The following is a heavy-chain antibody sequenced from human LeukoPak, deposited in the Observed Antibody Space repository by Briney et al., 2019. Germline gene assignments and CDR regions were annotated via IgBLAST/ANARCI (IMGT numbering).Heavy chain of an antibody. D-gene: IGHD3-22*01. Sequence: PSETLSLTCTVSGGSISGFYWSWIRQPAGEGLEWIGRIYNSGTTNYNPSLRSRVIMSLDTSKNQSSLKLSSVTAADTAVYYCARSTRTYYYDNSGYYYFDNWGQGNLVTVSS. V-gene: IGHV4-4*07. CDR1: GGSISGFY. CDR3: ARSTRTYYYDNSGYYYFDN. J-gene: IGHJ4*02. CDR2: IYNSGTT.